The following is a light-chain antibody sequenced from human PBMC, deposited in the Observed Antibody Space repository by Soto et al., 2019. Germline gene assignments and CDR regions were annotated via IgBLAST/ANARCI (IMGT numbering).Light chain of an antibody. J-gene: IGKJ1*01. CDR3: LQNHNYPRT. V-gene: IGKV1-6*01. Sequence: AIQMTQSPSSLSASVGDRVTITCRASQDISDDVGWYQQTPGKAPKLLISGASRLQSGVPSRFSGSGCGAAFTLTLTSLRPEDSATYYCLQNHNYPRTFGQGTKVEI. CDR1: QDISDD. CDR2: GAS.